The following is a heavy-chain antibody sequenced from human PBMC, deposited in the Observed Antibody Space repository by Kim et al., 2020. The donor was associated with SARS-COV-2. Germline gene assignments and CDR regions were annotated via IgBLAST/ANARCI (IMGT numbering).Heavy chain of an antibody. CDR2: INAGNGNT. CDR1: GYTFTSYA. CDR3: ARGEGGYRMIQLWLPHY. Sequence: ASVKVSCKASGYTFTSYAMHWVRQAPGQRLEWMGWINAGNGNTKYSQKFQGRVTITRDTSASTAYMELSSLRSEDTAVYYCARGEGGYRMIQLWLPHYWGQGTLVTVSS. J-gene: IGHJ4*02. D-gene: IGHD5-18*01. V-gene: IGHV1-3*01.